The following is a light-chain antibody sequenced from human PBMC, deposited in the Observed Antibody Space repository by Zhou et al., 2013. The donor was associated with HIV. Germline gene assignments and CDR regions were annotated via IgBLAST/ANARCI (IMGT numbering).Light chain of an antibody. Sequence: AIRMTQSPSSLSASTGDRVTITCRASQAINNYLAWYQQIPGKAPKLLIYAASTLQSGVPARFSGNQSGTDFTLTISCLQSEDFATYYCQQYFGSPSFGQGTRLDIK. CDR1: QAINNY. CDR3: QQYFGSPS. V-gene: IGKV1-8*01. J-gene: IGKJ5*01. CDR2: AAS.